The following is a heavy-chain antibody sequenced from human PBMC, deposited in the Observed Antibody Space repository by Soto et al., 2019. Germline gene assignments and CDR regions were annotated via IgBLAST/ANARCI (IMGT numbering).Heavy chain of an antibody. V-gene: IGHV3-53*01. D-gene: IGHD3-10*01. CDR1: GFTVSNNY. CDR2: IYSGGYT. Sequence: EVQLVESGGGLIQPGGSLRLSCAVSGFTVSNNYMSWVRQAPGKGLEGVSVIYSGGYTAYGDSVKGRFTISRDNSKNTLNLKINTLRAADTAVYFWAAGRGGGGYWGQGTLVTVSS. CDR3: AAGRGGGGY. J-gene: IGHJ4*02.